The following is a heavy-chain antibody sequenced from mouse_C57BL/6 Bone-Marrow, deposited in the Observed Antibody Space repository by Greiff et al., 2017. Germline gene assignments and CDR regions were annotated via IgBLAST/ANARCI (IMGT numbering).Heavy chain of an antibody. CDR1: GYTFTDYY. Sequence: VQLQQSGAELVRPGASVKLSCKASGYTFTDYYINWVKQRPGQGLEWIARIYPGSGNTYYNEKFKGKATLTAEKSSTTAYMQLSSLTSEDSAVYFCARSRAYYSNSFDYWGQGTTLTVSS. V-gene: IGHV1-76*01. CDR2: IYPGSGNT. CDR3: ARSRAYYSNSFDY. J-gene: IGHJ2*01. D-gene: IGHD2-5*01.